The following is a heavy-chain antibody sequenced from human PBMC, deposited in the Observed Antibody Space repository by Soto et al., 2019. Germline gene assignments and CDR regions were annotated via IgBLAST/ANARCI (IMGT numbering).Heavy chain of an antibody. V-gene: IGHV1-3*01. CDR3: ARDHCTNGVCYTGSFDY. J-gene: IGHJ4*02. Sequence: ASVKVSCKASGYTFTRYVMHWVRQAPGQRLEWMGWINAGNGNTKYSQEFQGRVTITRDTSASTAYMELSNLRSEDTAVYYCARDHCTNGVCYTGSFDYWGQGALVTVSS. D-gene: IGHD2-8*01. CDR1: GYTFTRYV. CDR2: INAGNGNT.